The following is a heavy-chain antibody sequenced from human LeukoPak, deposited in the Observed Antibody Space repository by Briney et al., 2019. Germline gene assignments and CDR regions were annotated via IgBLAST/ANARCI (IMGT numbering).Heavy chain of an antibody. V-gene: IGHV3-7*01. CDR3: AELGITMIGGV. CDR1: GFTFSTYW. CDR2: IKQDGSEK. J-gene: IGHJ6*04. D-gene: IGHD3-10*02. Sequence: PGGSLRLSCAASGFTFSTYWMTWDRQATGKGLEWVANIKQDGSEKYYVDSVKGRFTISRDNAKNSLYLQMNSLRAEDTAVYYCAELGITMIGGVWGKGTTVTISS.